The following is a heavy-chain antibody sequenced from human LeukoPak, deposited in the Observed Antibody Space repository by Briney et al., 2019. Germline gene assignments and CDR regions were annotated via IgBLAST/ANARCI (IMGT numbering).Heavy chain of an antibody. CDR3: ARDVRWLRFVFDH. CDR2: FTGTSGNT. CDR1: GFTFSSSV. Sequence: HSGGSLRLSCVASGFTFSSSVLSWVRQAPGKGLEWVSTFTGTSGNTYYADSVKGRLIISRDNAKNSLYLQMNSLRDEDTAVYYCARDVRWLRFVFDHWGQGIPVTVSS. D-gene: IGHD5-12*01. J-gene: IGHJ4*02. V-gene: IGHV3-23*01.